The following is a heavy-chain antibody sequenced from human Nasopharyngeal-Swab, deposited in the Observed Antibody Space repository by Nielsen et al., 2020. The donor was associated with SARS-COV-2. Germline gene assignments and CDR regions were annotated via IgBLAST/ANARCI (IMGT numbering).Heavy chain of an antibody. V-gene: IGHV4-34*01. CDR2: INHSGST. Sequence: WIRQPPGKGLEWIGEINHSGSTNYNPSLKSRVTTSVDTSKNQFSLKLSSVTAADTAVYYCARGSLRRYCSSASCYASSWFDPWGQGTLVTVSS. D-gene: IGHD2-2*01. J-gene: IGHJ5*02. CDR3: ARGSLRRYCSSASCYASSWFDP.